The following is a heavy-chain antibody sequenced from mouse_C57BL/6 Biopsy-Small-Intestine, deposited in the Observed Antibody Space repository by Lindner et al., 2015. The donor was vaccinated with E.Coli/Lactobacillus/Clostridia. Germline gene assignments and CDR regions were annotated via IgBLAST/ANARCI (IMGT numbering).Heavy chain of an antibody. CDR1: GFTFSSYA. V-gene: IGHV5-4*01. Sequence: VQLQESWGGLVKPGGSLKLSCAASGFTFSSYAMSWVRQTPEKRLEWVATISDGGSYTYYPDNVKGRFIISRDNAKNNLYLQMSHLKSEDTAMYYCARDYYGSRYYFDYWGQGTTLTVSS. J-gene: IGHJ2*01. D-gene: IGHD1-1*01. CDR3: ARDYYGSRYYFDY. CDR2: ISDGGSYT.